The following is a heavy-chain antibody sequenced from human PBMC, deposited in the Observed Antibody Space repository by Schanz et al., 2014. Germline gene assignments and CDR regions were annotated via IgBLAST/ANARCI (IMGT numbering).Heavy chain of an antibody. CDR2: IRYDGSNK. CDR3: ARGTPFLCDY. CDR1: GFTVNTNY. Sequence: VQLVESGGGLIHPGGSLRLSCAVSGFTVNTNYMTWVRQAPGKGLEWVAFIRYDGSNKYYADSVKGRFTISRDSARNSLYLQMSSLRAEDTAVYYCARGTPFLCDYWGQGTLVTVSS. J-gene: IGHJ4*02. V-gene: IGHV3-30*02. D-gene: IGHD3-16*01.